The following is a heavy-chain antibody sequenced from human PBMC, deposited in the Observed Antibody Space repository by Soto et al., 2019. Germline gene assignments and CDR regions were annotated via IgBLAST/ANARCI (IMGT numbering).Heavy chain of an antibody. CDR3: TRDQGGSYDSWFDP. D-gene: IGHD1-26*01. J-gene: IGHJ5*02. CDR2: ISSGSAFI. CDR1: TFSMYS. V-gene: IGHV3-21*01. Sequence: EVQVVESGGGLVKPGGSLRLSCNFTFSMYSMNWVRQAPGKGLEWVASISSGSAFIKYADSVKGRFSISRDNAKNSVSLQMGSLRAEDTAMYYCTRDQGGSYDSWFDPWGRGTLVTVSS.